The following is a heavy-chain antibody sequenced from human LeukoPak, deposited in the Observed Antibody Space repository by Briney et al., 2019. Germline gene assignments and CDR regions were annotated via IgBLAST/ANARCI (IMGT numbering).Heavy chain of an antibody. V-gene: IGHV3-72*01. J-gene: IGHJ6*04. CDR2: TRNKANSYTT. CDR1: GFTFSDHY. Sequence: GGSLRLSCAASGFTFSDHYMDWVRQAPGKGLEWAGRTRNKANSYTTEYAASVKGRFTISRDDSKNSLYLQMNSLKTEDTAVYYCARFGVVPAARYYYGMDVWGKGTTVTVSS. CDR3: ARFGVVPAARYYYGMDV. D-gene: IGHD2-2*01.